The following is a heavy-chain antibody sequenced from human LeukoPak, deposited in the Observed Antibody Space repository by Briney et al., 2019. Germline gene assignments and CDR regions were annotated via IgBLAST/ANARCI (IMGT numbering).Heavy chain of an antibody. CDR3: ARVESSSWGLNYYYYYMDV. J-gene: IGHJ6*03. CDR1: GGSISSYY. D-gene: IGHD6-13*01. V-gene: IGHV4-59*01. Sequence: PSETLSLTCTVSGGSISSYYWSWIRQPPGKGLEWIGYIYYSGSTNYNPSLKSRVTISVDTSKNQFSLKLSSVTAADTAVYYCARVESSSWGLNYYYYYMDVWGKGTTVIVSS. CDR2: IYYSGST.